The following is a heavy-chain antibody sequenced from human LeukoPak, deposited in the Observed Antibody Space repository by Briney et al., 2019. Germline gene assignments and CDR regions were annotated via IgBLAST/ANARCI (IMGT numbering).Heavy chain of an antibody. V-gene: IGHV3-21*01. CDR1: GFTFSSYS. CDR2: ISSSSSYI. CDR3: AREVGYSSSWYVGVEMDY. J-gene: IGHJ4*02. D-gene: IGHD6-13*01. Sequence: PGGSLRLSCAASGFTFSSYSMNWVRQAPGKGLESVSSISSSSSYIYYADPVKGRFTISRDNAKNSLYLQMNSLRAEDTAVYYCAREVGYSSSWYVGVEMDYWGQGTLVTVSS.